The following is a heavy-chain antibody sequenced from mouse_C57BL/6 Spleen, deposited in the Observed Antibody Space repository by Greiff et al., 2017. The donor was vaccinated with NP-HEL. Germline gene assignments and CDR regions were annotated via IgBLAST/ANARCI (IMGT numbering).Heavy chain of an antibody. CDR1: GYTFTSYW. Sequence: VKLMEPGTELVKPGASVKLSCKASGYTFTSYWMHWVKQRPGQGLEWIGNINPSNGGTNYNEKFKSKATLTVDKSSSTAYMQLSSLTSEDSAVYYCARGERGFIEGYWGQGTTLTVSS. V-gene: IGHV1-53*01. D-gene: IGHD1-1*01. J-gene: IGHJ2*01. CDR2: INPSNGGT. CDR3: ARGERGFIEGY.